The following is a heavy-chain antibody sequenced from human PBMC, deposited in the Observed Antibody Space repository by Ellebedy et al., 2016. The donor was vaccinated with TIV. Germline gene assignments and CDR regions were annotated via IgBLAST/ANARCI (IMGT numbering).Heavy chain of an antibody. D-gene: IGHD1-26*01. CDR2: IYYSGST. J-gene: IGHJ4*02. V-gene: IGHV4-59*01. Sequence: SETLSLTXTVSGGSISSYYWSWIRQPPGKGLEWIGYIYYSGSTNYNPSLKSRVTISVDTSKNQFSLKLSSVTAADTAMYYCARGRGWELRDWGQGTLVTVSS. CDR1: GGSISSYY. CDR3: ARGRGWELRD.